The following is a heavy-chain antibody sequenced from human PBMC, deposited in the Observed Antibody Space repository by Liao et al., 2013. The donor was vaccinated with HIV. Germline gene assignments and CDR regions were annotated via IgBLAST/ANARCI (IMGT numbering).Heavy chain of an antibody. Sequence: QVQLQESGPGLVKPSQTLSLTCSVSGGSIDSGEFYWSWIRQSPEKGLEWIGYIYYSGSTYFNPSHKSRSDISLDTSKSQFSLRLRSVTAADTAVYFCARGLWTSHVFDVWGQGTTVTVSS. D-gene: IGHD4/OR15-4a*01. CDR2: IYYSGST. CDR3: ARGLWTSHVFDV. V-gene: IGHV4-30-4*08. J-gene: IGHJ3*01. CDR1: GGSIDSGEFY.